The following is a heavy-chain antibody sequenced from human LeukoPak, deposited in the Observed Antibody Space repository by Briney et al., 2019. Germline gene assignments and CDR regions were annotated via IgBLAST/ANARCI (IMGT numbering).Heavy chain of an antibody. CDR1: GYTFTAYE. CDR2: INPKNGGT. J-gene: IGHJ4*02. Sequence: ASVKVSCKASGYTFTAYEMHWVRQAPGQGLEYVGWINPKNGGTNSTQNFQGRVTMTWDTSVSTVYMELSRLRSDDTAVYYCAREEDCGTARCSNDHWGQGTLVTVSS. V-gene: IGHV1-2*02. CDR3: AREEDCGTARCSNDH. D-gene: IGHD1-1*01.